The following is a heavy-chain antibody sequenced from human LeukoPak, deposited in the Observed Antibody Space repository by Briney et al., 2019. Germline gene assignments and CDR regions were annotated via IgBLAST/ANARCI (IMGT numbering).Heavy chain of an antibody. Sequence: PSETLSLTCAVSGCSISSGDYWGWSREPPGKGLAWIGSMYHSRSTYYNPSLKSRVTISVDTSKNQFSLKLSSVTAADTAVYYCAGGLAYCSSTSCHDYWGQGTLVTVSS. CDR3: AGGLAYCSSTSCHDY. D-gene: IGHD2-2*01. CDR2: MYHSRST. V-gene: IGHV4-38-2*01. CDR1: GCSISSGDY. J-gene: IGHJ4*02.